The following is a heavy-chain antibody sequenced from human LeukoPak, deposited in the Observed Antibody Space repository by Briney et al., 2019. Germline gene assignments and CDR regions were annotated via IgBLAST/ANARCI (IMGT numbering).Heavy chain of an antibody. CDR3: ARWDYDILTGYRYFDY. CDR1: GGSTRSNY. CDR2: IYYSESA. V-gene: IGHV4-59*01. Sequence: SETLSLTCTVSGGSTRSNYWSWIRQSPGKGLEWIGYIYYSESANYNPSLESRVTISVDTSQNQFSLKLSSVTAADTAVYYCARWDYDILTGYRYFDYWGQGTLVTVSS. J-gene: IGHJ4*02. D-gene: IGHD3-9*01.